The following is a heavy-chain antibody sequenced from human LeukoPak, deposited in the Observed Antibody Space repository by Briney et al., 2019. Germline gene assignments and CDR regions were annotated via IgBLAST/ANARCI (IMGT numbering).Heavy chain of an antibody. CDR1: GYTFTSYY. CDR3: ARVHGRDGYNYRYYFDY. J-gene: IGHJ4*02. V-gene: IGHV1-46*01. Sequence: ASVKVSCKASGYTFTSYYMHWVRQAPGQGLEWMGIINPSGGSTSYAQKFQGRVTMTRDMSTSTVYMELSGLRSEDTAVYYCARVHGRDGYNYRYYFDYWGQGTLVTVSS. D-gene: IGHD5-24*01. CDR2: INPSGGST.